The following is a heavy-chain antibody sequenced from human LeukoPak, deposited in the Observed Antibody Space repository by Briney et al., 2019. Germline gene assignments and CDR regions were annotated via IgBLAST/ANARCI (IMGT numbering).Heavy chain of an antibody. J-gene: IGHJ6*03. V-gene: IGHV4-34*01. CDR3: ARGGRIQLWLGYYMGV. D-gene: IGHD5-18*01. CDR1: GGSFSGYY. CDR2: INHSGST. Sequence: SETLSLTCAVYGGSFSGYYWSWIRQPPGKGLEWIGEINHSGSTNYNPSLKSRVTISVDTSKNQFSLKLSSVTAADTAVYYCARGGRIQLWLGYYMGVGGKGTTVTVSS.